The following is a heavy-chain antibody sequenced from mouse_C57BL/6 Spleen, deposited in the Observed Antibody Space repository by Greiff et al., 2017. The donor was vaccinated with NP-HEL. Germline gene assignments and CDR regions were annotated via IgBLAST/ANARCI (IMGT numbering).Heavy chain of an antibody. Sequence: QVQLQQPGAELVMPGASVKLFCKASGYTFTSYWMHWVKQRPGQGLEWIGEIDPSDSYTNYNQKFKGKSTLTVDKSSSTAYMQLSSLTSEDSAVYYCATKVYWGQGTLVTVSA. CDR3: ATKVY. CDR1: GYTFTSYW. CDR2: IDPSDSYT. V-gene: IGHV1-69*01. J-gene: IGHJ3*01.